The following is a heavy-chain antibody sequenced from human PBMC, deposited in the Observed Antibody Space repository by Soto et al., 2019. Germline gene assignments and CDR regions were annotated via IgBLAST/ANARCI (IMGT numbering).Heavy chain of an antibody. CDR2: IYYSGST. J-gene: IGHJ2*01. Sequence: SETLSLTCTVSGGSISSSSYYWGWIRQPPGKGLEWIGSIYYSGSTYYNPSLKSRVTISVDTSKNQFSLKLSSVTAADTAVYYCARQMTSMDIVVVVAATGRFDLWGRGTLVTVSS. D-gene: IGHD2-15*01. CDR3: ARQMTSMDIVVVVAATGRFDL. CDR1: GGSISSSSYY. V-gene: IGHV4-39*01.